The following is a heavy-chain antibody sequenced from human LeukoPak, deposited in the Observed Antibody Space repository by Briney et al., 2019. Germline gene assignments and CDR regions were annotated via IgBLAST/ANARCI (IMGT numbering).Heavy chain of an antibody. CDR2: ISAYNGNT. V-gene: IGHV1-18*01. D-gene: IGHD4-17*01. Sequence: GASVKVSCKASGYTFTSYGISWVRQAPGQGLEWMGWISAYNGNTNYAQKLQGRVTMTTDTSTSTAYMELRSLRSDDTAVYYCARKDIEYGDYVSWFDPWGQGTLVTVSS. CDR3: ARKDIEYGDYVSWFDP. CDR1: GYTFTSYG. J-gene: IGHJ5*02.